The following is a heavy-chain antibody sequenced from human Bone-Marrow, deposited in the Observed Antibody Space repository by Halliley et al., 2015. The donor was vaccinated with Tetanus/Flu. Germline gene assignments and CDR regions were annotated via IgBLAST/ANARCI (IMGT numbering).Heavy chain of an antibody. Sequence: LRLSCTVSGVSISSSDYYWEWIRQSPGKGLEWIGSIFYSGITYYNASLKTRVTISLDTSKNQFSLNLSSVTAADTAVYYSARRIRGRYYYHSSGYLDHWGQGALVTVS. J-gene: IGHJ4*02. D-gene: IGHD3-22*01. CDR3: ARRIRGRYYYHSSGYLDH. CDR2: IFYSGIT. CDR1: GVSISSSDYY. V-gene: IGHV4-39*01.